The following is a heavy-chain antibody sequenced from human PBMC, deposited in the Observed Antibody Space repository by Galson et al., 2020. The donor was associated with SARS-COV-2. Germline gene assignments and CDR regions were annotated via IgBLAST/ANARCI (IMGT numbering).Heavy chain of an antibody. CDR2: IFPIFGTA. Sequence: ASVKVFCKASAGTFSSDAISWVRQAAGQGLEWTGGIFPIFGTANYAQKFQGRVTITTDESTSTAYMELSSLRSEDTAVYYCARGGWVKNPGQNYYYYYMDVWGKGTTVTVSS. V-gene: IGHV1-69*05. CDR1: AGTFSSDA. CDR3: ARGGWVKNPGQNYYYYYMDV. D-gene: IGHD1-26*01. J-gene: IGHJ6*03.